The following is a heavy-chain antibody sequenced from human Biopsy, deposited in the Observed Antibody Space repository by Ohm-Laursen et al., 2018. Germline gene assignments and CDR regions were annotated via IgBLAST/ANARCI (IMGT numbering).Heavy chain of an antibody. J-gene: IGHJ4*02. CDR3: AREPFGQQLGPFDY. CDR1: GYTFTNYD. V-gene: IGHV1-8*01. CDR2: VNPNSGNT. D-gene: IGHD6-13*01. Sequence: SSVKVSCKASGYTFTNYDINWVRQAPGQGPEWTGWVNPNSGNTGYAQKFQGRVAMTRSTSISTAYMELSSLTSEDTAVYYCAREPFGQQLGPFDYWGQGALVIVSS.